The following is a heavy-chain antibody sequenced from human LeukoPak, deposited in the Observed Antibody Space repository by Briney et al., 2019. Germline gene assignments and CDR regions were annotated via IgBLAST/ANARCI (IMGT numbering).Heavy chain of an antibody. CDR2: MNPNSGNT. J-gene: IGHJ6*03. CDR1: GYTFTSYD. CDR3: ARGGYSSSIVRRWAYYMDV. D-gene: IGHD6-6*01. Sequence: ASVKVSCKASGYTFTSYDINWVRQATGQGLEWMGWMNPNSGNTGYAQKFQGRVTITRNTSISTAYMELSSLRSEDTAVYYCARGGYSSSIVRRWAYYMDVWGKGTTVTVS. V-gene: IGHV1-8*03.